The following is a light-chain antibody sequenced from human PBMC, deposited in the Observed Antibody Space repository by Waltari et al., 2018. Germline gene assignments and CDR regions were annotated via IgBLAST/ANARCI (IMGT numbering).Light chain of an antibody. CDR2: RNN. Sequence: QSVLTQPPSASGTPGQRVTISCSGSSSNIGRNYVYWYQQFPGMAPKLLVYRNNERPAGVPDRISGSKSGTAASLAISGLRSEDEADYYCATWDGSLTAWVFGGGTKLTVL. J-gene: IGLJ3*02. CDR3: ATWDGSLTAWV. V-gene: IGLV1-47*01. CDR1: SSNIGRNY.